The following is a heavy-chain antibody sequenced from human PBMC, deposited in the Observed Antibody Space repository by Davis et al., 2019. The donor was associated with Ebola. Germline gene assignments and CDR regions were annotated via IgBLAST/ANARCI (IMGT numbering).Heavy chain of an antibody. CDR3: ARGGGWNWNRDWFDP. CDR2: ISGSGGST. J-gene: IGHJ5*02. Sequence: PGGSLRLSCAASGFTFSSYAMSWVRQAPGKGLEWVSAISGSGGSTYYADSVKGRFTNSRDNSKNTLYLQMNSLRAEDTAVYYCARGGGWNWNRDWFDPWGQGTLVTVSS. CDR1: GFTFSSYA. D-gene: IGHD1-1*01. V-gene: IGHV3-23*01.